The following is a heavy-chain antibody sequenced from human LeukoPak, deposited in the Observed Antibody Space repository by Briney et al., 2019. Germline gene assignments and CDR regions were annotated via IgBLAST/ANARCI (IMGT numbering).Heavy chain of an antibody. CDR3: ARDQYGSGSLDY. J-gene: IGHJ4*02. V-gene: IGHV3-72*01. CDR2: ARNKANNHTT. D-gene: IGHD3-10*01. CDR1: GFTFSDHY. Sequence: GGSLRLSRAAPGFTFSDHYMDWVRQAPGKGLEWVGRARNKANNHTTEYAASVKGRFTISRDDSKNSLYLQMNSLKTEDTAMYYCARDQYGSGSLDYWGQGTLVTVSS.